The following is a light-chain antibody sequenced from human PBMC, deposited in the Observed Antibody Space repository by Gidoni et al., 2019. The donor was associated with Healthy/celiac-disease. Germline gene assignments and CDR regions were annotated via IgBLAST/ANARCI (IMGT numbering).Light chain of an antibody. CDR1: QSVSSN. J-gene: IGKJ1*01. V-gene: IGKV3-15*01. CDR3: QHQET. Sequence: EIVMTQPPATLSVSPGERATLSCRASQSVSSNLAWYQQKPGQAPRLLIYGASTRATGIPARFSGSGSGTEFTLTISSLQSEDFAVYYCQHQETFGQGTKVEIK. CDR2: GAS.